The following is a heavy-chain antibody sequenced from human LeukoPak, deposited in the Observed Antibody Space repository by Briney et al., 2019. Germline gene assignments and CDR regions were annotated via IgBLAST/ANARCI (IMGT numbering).Heavy chain of an antibody. D-gene: IGHD3-10*01. J-gene: IGHJ5*02. CDR1: GGSISSYY. CDR2: IYYSGST. Sequence: SETLSLTCTVSGGSISSYYWNWIRQPPGKGLEWVGYIYYSGSTNYNPSLKSRVTISGDTSKNQFPLRLSSVTAADTAVYYCARSRSSYNWFDPWGRGILVTVSS. CDR3: ARSRSSYNWFDP. V-gene: IGHV4-59*08.